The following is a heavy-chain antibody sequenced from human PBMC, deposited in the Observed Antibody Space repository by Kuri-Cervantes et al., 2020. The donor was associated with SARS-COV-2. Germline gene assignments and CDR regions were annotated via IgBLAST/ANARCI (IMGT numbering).Heavy chain of an antibody. CDR3: ARGLSRKPFDY. CDR2: IIPIFGTA. CDR1: GGTFSSYA. Sequence: SVKVSRKASGGTFSSYAISWVRQAPGQGLEWMGGIIPIFGTANYAQKFQGRVTITTDESTSTAYMELSSLRSEDMAVYYCARGLSRKPFDYWGQGTLVTVSS. V-gene: IGHV1-69*05. J-gene: IGHJ4*02.